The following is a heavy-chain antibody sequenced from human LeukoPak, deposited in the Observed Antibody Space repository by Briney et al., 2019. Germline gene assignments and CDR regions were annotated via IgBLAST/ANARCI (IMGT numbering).Heavy chain of an antibody. CDR3: ARGRPGYSSGWPRAEYFQH. Sequence: SETLSLTCTVSGDSISSSSSGYYWGWIRQPPGEGLEWIGSIYYTGSTYYNSSLKSRVTISVDTSKNQFSLKLSSVTAADTAVYYCARGRPGYSSGWPRAEYFQHWGQGTLVTVSS. CDR1: GDSISSSSSGYY. CDR2: IYYTGST. J-gene: IGHJ1*01. V-gene: IGHV4-39*01. D-gene: IGHD6-19*01.